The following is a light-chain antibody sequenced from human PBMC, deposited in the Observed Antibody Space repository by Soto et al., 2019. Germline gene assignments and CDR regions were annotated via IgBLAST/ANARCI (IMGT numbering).Light chain of an antibody. CDR3: QRRSNWSTT. Sequence: EILFTQSPGTLSLSPGERATLSCRASQSVSSSYLAWYQQKPGQAPRILIYGASTRDTGIPDRFSGRGSGTEFTLTISSLQSEDFSVYYCQRRSNWSTTFGQGTKVDIK. CDR2: GAS. V-gene: IGKV3D-20*02. J-gene: IGKJ1*01. CDR1: QSVSSSY.